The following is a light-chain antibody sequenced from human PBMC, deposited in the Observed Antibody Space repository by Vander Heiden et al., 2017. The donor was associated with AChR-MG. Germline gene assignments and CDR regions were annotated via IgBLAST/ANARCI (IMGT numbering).Light chain of an antibody. Sequence: IQMTQSPSSRSGSVGDRVTITCWASQSVRTSLSWYQQRPGTAPHLLFYASTSVQGGVAPRFSSSGSGAYITLTIDSLAPEVFVSYYCQPTYSLAYSFGQGTKLEIK. CDR3: QPTYSLAYS. J-gene: IGKJ2*03. CDR1: QSVRTS. V-gene: IGKV1-39*01. CDR2: AST.